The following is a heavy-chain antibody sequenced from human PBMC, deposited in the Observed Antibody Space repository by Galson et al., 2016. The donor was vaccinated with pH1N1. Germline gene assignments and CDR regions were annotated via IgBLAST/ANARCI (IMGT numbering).Heavy chain of an antibody. D-gene: IGHD3-3*02. V-gene: IGHV3-21*06. CDR3: TRDVPFTSFDY. CDR1: GFTFGAHT. J-gene: IGHJ4*02. CDR2: IGDAI. Sequence: SLRLSCAASGFTFGAHTMNWVRQAPGKGLEWVASIGDAILYADSVRGRFTISRDNAKSTLYLQMNSLRAEDTSIYYCTRDVPFTSFDYWGQGTLVTVSS.